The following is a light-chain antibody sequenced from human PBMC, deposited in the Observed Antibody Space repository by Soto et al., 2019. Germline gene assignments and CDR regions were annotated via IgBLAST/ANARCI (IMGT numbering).Light chain of an antibody. CDR2: GAS. Sequence: LSQSVDAVSLTPGERATLSCRASQTVSSNYLAWCQQRPGQAPSLLIYGASTRAAGIPDRFSGSGSGTDFTLTITRLEPEDSAVYFCQQYTGPPTTFGQGTLLQIK. V-gene: IGKV3-20*01. J-gene: IGKJ5*01. CDR3: QQYTGPPTT. CDR1: QTVSSNY.